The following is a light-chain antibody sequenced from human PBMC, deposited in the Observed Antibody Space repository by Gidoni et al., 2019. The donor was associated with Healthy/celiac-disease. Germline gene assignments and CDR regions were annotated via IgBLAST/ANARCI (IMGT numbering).Light chain of an antibody. CDR2: KAS. Sequence: DIQMTQSPSPLSASVGDRVTITCRASQTINSWLAWYQQKPGKAPRLLIFKASTLQSGVPSRFSVSGSGTEFTLTISSLQPDDFATYYCQQYNDHSGYTFGQGTKL. V-gene: IGKV1-5*03. CDR1: QTINSW. CDR3: QQYNDHSGYT. J-gene: IGKJ2*01.